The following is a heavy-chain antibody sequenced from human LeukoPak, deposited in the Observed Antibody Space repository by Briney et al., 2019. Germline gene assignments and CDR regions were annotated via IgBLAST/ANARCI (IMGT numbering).Heavy chain of an antibody. CDR3: ARDYTYYYDSSGYPFDY. CDR2: ISAYNGNT. J-gene: IGHJ4*02. CDR1: GYTFTSYG. D-gene: IGHD3-22*01. V-gene: IGHV1-18*01. Sequence: GASVTVSCKASGYTFTSYGISWVRQAPGQGLEWMGWISAYNGNTNYAQKLQGRVTMTTDTSTSTAYMELRSLRSDDTAVYYCARDYTYYYDSSGYPFDYWGQGTLVTVSS.